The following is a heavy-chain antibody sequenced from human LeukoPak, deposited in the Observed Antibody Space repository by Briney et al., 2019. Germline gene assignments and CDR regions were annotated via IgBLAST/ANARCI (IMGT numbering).Heavy chain of an antibody. D-gene: IGHD3-10*01. CDR2: ISSSSNYI. V-gene: IGHV3-21*01. Sequence: GGSLRLSCAASGFTFSSYSMNWVCQAPGKGLEWVSSISSSSNYIYYADSVKGRFTISRDNAKKSLFLQMNSLRAEDTAVYYCARVPMVQGVNVDPCDYWGQGTLVTVSS. CDR1: GFTFSSYS. CDR3: ARVPMVQGVNVDPCDY. J-gene: IGHJ4*02.